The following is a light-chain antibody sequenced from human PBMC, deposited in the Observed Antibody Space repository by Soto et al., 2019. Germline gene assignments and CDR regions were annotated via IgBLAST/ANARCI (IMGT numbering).Light chain of an antibody. CDR3: RSYDSSRNVV. Sequence: QSVLTQPPSVSGSPGQRVTISCTGSSSNIGAGYYVHWYQQLPGTAPKLLIYGNSNRPSGVPDRFSGSKSGTSASLAITGLQPEDEADYYCRSYDSSRNVVFGGGTKVTVL. CDR2: GNS. CDR1: SSNIGAGYY. J-gene: IGLJ2*01. V-gene: IGLV1-40*01.